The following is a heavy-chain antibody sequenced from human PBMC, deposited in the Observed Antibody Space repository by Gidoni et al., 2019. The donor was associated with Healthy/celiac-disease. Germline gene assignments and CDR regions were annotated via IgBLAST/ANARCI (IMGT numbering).Heavy chain of an antibody. V-gene: IGHV5-51*01. CDR3: ARHIGGPGSDPDPGDCPDY. CDR2: IYPGDSDT. D-gene: IGHD2-21*02. Sequence: EVQLVQSGAAVKKPGESLKISCTGSGYSFTSYWIGWVRQMPGKGLEWMGIIYPGDSDTRYSPSFQGQVTISADKSISTAYLQWSSLKASDTAMYYCARHIGGPGSDPDPGDCPDYWGQGTLVTVSS. CDR1: GYSFTSYW. J-gene: IGHJ4*02.